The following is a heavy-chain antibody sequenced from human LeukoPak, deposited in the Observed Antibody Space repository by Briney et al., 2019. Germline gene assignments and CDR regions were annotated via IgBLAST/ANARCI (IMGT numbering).Heavy chain of an antibody. J-gene: IGHJ5*02. V-gene: IGHV4-34*01. CDR1: GGSFRDHY. D-gene: IGHD3-10*01. Sequence: PSDTLSLPCPLYGGSFRDHYWSWIRQHPGTGLEGTGEVSHSVYTWYNQLHNVRHTTSVDTSKNQFSLQLSSVTAADTGVYYSARAYYYCSGSPSRFDPWGQGTLVTVSS. CDR2: VSHSVYT. CDR3: ARAYYYCSGSPSRFDP.